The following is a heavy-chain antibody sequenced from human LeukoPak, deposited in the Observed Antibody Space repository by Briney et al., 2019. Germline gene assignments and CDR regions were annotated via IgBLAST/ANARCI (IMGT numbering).Heavy chain of an antibody. CDR2: MNQDGSAI. J-gene: IGHJ4*02. CDR3: ARTVPGYPDDYFDY. V-gene: IGHV3-7*01. CDR1: GFTFSRHW. D-gene: IGHD6-19*01. Sequence: PGGSLRLSCAASGFTFSRHWMSWVRQTPAKGLERVAHMNQDGSAIYYVDSVKGRFTISRDNAKNSLCLQMTGLTVADTAVYYCARTVPGYPDDYFDYWGQGTLVTVSS.